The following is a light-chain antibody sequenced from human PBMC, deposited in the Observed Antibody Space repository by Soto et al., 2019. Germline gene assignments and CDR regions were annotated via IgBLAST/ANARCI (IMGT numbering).Light chain of an antibody. CDR3: QQYGTSPPT. V-gene: IGKV3-20*01. Sequence: ELVLTQSPGTLSLSPGERATLSCKASQSVSSNFLAWYQRKPGQAPRLLIYVASYRATDIPHRVSGSGSGTAFSVTFATLEPEDFAAYYCQQYGTSPPTFGQGTKVEI. J-gene: IGKJ1*01. CDR1: QSVSSNF. CDR2: VAS.